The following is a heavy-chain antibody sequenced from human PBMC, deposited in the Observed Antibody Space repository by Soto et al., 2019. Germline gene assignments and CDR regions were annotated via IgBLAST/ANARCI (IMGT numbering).Heavy chain of an antibody. D-gene: IGHD3-22*01. J-gene: IGHJ3*02. CDR1: GFTFSRYW. CDR3: ASSIEDDSSGYYGRNDAFDI. V-gene: IGHV3-74*01. Sequence: GGSLRLSCAASGFTFSRYWMHWVRQAPGKGLVWVSRINSDGSSTNYADSVKGRFTISRDNAKNTLYLQMNSLRAEDTAVYYCASSIEDDSSGYYGRNDAFDIWGQGTMVTVSS. CDR2: INSDGSST.